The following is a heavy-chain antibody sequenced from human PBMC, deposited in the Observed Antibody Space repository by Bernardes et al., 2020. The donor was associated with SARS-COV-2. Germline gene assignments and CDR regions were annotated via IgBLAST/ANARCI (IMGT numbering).Heavy chain of an antibody. Sequence: GGSRRPSCAASGFTVSSYDMHGVRQATGKGLEWVPSLKPPGDTFYPGSVKGRFTISRENANNSLCLQMNSLRTGDTAVYYCAREGCGSGDHNRTAVWGQGPTVTVSS. V-gene: IGHV3-13*01. CDR3: AREGCGSGDHNRTAV. D-gene: IGHD3-10*01. J-gene: IGHJ6*02. CDR2: LKPPGDT. CDR1: GFTVSSYD.